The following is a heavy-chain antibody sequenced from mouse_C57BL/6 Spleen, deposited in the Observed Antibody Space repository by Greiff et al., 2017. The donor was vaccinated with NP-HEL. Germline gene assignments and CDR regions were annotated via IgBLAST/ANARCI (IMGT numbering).Heavy chain of an antibody. CDR2: LNPNNGGT. CDR3: ARDYGSPFAY. V-gene: IGHV1-26*01. D-gene: IGHD1-1*01. J-gene: IGHJ3*01. CDR1: GYTFTDYY. Sequence: EVQLQQSGPELVKPGASVKISCKASGYTFTDYYMNWVKQSPGQSLEWIGDLNPNNGGTSYNQKFKGKATLTVDKSSSTAYMELRSLTSEDAAVYYCARDYGSPFAYWGQGTLVTVSA.